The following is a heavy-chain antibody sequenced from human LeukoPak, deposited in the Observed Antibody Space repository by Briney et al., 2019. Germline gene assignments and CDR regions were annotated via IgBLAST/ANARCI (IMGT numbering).Heavy chain of an antibody. Sequence: GGSLRLSCAASGFTFSSYAMSWVRQAPGKGLEWVSAISGSGGSTYYADSVKGRFTISRDNFKNTLYLQMNSLRAEDTAVYYCAKRQYYYDSSGYCDYWGQGTLVTVSS. CDR1: GFTFSSYA. J-gene: IGHJ4*02. V-gene: IGHV3-23*01. CDR2: ISGSGGST. CDR3: AKRQYYYDSSGYCDY. D-gene: IGHD3-22*01.